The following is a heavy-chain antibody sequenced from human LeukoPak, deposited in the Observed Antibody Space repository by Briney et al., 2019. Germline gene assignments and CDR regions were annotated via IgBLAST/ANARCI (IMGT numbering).Heavy chain of an antibody. V-gene: IGHV4-39*01. Sequence: PSETLSLTCTVSGGSISSSSYYWGWIRQPPGKGLEWIGSIYYSGSTYYNPSLKSRVTISVDTSKNQFSLKLSSVAAADTAVYYRARFPPLSGAFDIWGQGTLVTVSS. D-gene: IGHD3-10*01. CDR2: IYYSGST. CDR3: ARFPPLSGAFDI. J-gene: IGHJ3*02. CDR1: GGSISSSSYY.